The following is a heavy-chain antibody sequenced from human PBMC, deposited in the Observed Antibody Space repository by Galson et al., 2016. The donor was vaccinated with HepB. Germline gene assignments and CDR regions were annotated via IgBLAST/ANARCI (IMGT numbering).Heavy chain of an antibody. D-gene: IGHD6-13*01. J-gene: IGHJ4*02. CDR1: GFTFSSYG. Sequence: SLRLSCAVSGFTFSSYGMHWVRQAPGKGLEWVALIWSTGRNQYYADSVKGRFTISRDNPKSTLYLQMSSLRAEDTAVYYCARELNVAAPAAFDYWGQGTLVTVSS. V-gene: IGHV3-33*01. CDR2: IWSTGRNQ. CDR3: ARELNVAAPAAFDY.